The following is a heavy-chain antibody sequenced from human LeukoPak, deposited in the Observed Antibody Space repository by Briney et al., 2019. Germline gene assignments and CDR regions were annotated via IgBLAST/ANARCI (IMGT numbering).Heavy chain of an antibody. V-gene: IGHV4-59*12. CDR1: GGSISSYY. D-gene: IGHD3-10*01. Sequence: PSETLSLTCTVSGGSISSYYWSWIRQPPGKGLEWIGYIYYSGSTYYNPSLKSRVTISVDTSKNQFSLKLSSVTAADTAVYYCARERRYYYGSGSYYRIDYWGQGTLVTVSS. CDR2: IYYSGST. CDR3: ARERRYYYGSGSYYRIDY. J-gene: IGHJ4*02.